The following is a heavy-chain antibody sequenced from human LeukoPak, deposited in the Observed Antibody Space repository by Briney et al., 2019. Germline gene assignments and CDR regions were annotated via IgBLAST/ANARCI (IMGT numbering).Heavy chain of an antibody. V-gene: IGHV3-23*01. J-gene: IGHJ4*02. D-gene: IGHD4-17*01. CDR3: AKERTVTAVYY. Sequence: GRSLRLSCAASGFTFTTDVMSWVRQAPGKGLECVSATSGSGGNTYYADSVKGRFTISRDNSKTTLYLQMISLRAEDMAVYYCAKERTVTAVYYWGQGTLVTVSS. CDR2: TSGSGGNT. CDR1: GFTFTTDV.